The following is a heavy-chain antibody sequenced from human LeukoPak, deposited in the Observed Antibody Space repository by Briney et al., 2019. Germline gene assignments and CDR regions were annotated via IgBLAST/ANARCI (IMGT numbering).Heavy chain of an antibody. J-gene: IGHJ5*02. CDR3: ARNLLSVGRSSWYRWFDP. CDR2: IYPGDSDT. V-gene: IGHV5-51*01. CDR1: GYSFTSYW. Sequence: GESLKISCKGSGYSFTSYWIGWVRHMPGKGLEWMGIIYPGDSDTRYSPSFQGQVTISADKSISTAYLQWSSLKASDTAMYYCARNLLSVGRSSWYRWFDPWGQGTLVTVSS. D-gene: IGHD6-13*01.